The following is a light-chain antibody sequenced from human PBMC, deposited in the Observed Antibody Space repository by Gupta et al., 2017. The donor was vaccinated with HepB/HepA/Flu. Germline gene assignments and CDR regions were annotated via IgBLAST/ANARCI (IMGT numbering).Light chain of an antibody. Sequence: DIQMNQSPSSLSASVGDRVTIACQASQDINYHLHWYQQKPGRAPKCLIYDAAYLETGVPSRFSGSGSGTDFTFTINSLQPEDFATYFCQQDNNLPYTFGQGTKLQI. CDR3: QQDNNLPYT. V-gene: IGKV1-33*01. CDR2: DAA. CDR1: QDINYH. J-gene: IGKJ2*01.